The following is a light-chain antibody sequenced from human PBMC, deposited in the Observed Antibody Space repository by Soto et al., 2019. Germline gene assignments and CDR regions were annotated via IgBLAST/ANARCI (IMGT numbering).Light chain of an antibody. J-gene: IGLJ1*01. Sequence: QSALTQPASLSVSPGQSITISCTGTSSDIGAYNFVSWYQQHPGKAPKLMIFDVGYRPSGVSLRFSGSKSGNTASLTISGLQAEDEADYYCSSYTTSTTLVFGPGTKLTVL. CDR1: SSDIGAYNF. CDR3: SSYTTSTTLV. CDR2: DVG. V-gene: IGLV2-14*03.